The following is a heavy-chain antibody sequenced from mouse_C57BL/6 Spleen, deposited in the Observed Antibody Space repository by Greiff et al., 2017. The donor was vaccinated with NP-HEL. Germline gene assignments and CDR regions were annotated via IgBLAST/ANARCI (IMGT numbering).Heavy chain of an antibody. J-gene: IGHJ4*01. CDR2: ISDGGSYT. CDR1: GFTFSSYA. Sequence: EVMLVESGGGLVKPGGSLKLSCAASGFTFSSYAMSWVRQTPEQRLEWVATISDGGSYTYYPDNVKGRFTISSDNAKNNLYLQMSHLKSEDTAMYYWARGGYYYGSGYAMEYWGQGTSVTVSS. CDR3: ARGGYYYGSGYAMEY. V-gene: IGHV5-4*03. D-gene: IGHD1-1*01.